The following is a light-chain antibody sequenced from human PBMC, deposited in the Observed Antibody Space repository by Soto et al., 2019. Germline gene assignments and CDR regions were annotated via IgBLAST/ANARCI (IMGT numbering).Light chain of an antibody. CDR1: SSDVGGYNY. Sequence: QSVLTQPASVPGSPGQSITISCTGASSDVGGYNYVSWYQHHPGKAPKLMIYEVSNRPSGVSYRFSGSKSGNTAFLTISGLQAEDEADYYCNSYTCSGIVFGTGTKVTVL. CDR3: NSYTCSGIV. J-gene: IGLJ1*01. CDR2: EVS. V-gene: IGLV2-14*01.